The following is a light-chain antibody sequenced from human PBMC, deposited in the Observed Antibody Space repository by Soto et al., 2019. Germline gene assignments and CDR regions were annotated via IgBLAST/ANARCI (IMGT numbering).Light chain of an antibody. CDR3: CSFVGSSTVVV. J-gene: IGLJ2*01. Sequence: QSALTQPASVSGSPGQSITISYTGTSSYILVSWYQHHPGKLPKLIIYEGTKRASGVSNRFSGSGSGNTASLTISGRQAEDEADYYCCSFVGSSTVVVFGGGTKVTVL. V-gene: IGLV2-23*03. CDR1: SSYIL. CDR2: EGT.